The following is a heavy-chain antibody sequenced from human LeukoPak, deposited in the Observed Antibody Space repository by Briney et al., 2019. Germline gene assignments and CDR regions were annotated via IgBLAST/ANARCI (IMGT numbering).Heavy chain of an antibody. J-gene: IGHJ6*03. D-gene: IGHD2-15*01. CDR1: GYTFTGYY. CDR3: AREGWGYMDF. Sequence: ASVKVSCKASGYTFTGYYMHWVRQAPGQGLEWMGWINPNSGGTNYAQKFQGRVTITRNTSISTAYMELSSLRSEDTAVYYCAREGWGYMDFWGKGTTVTVSS. V-gene: IGHV1-2*02. CDR2: INPNSGGT.